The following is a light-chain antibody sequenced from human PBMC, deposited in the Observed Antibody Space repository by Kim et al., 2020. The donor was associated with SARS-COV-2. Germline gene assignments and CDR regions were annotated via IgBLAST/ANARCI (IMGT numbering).Light chain of an antibody. J-gene: IGKJ2*01. CDR2: DVS. Sequence: EIVMTQSTVTLSVSPGERATLSCRASQTVTGRLAWYQQKSGQAPRLVMYDVSTRASGIPARFSGSGSGTEFTLTISSLESEDFAVYYCQQYHNYYTFGQGTKLEI. CDR3: QQYHNYYT. CDR1: QTVTGR. V-gene: IGKV3-15*01.